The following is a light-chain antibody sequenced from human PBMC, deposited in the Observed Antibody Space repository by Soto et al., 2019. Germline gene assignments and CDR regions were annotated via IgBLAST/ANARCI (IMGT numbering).Light chain of an antibody. CDR2: EVS. V-gene: IGLV2-23*02. CDR1: SSDVGSYNL. J-gene: IGLJ1*01. Sequence: QSVLTQPASVSGSPGQSITISCTGTSSDVGSYNLVSWYQQHPGKAPKLMNYEVSKRPSGVSNRFSGSKSGNTASLTISGLQAEDEADYYCCSCAGSSAYVFGTGTRSPS. CDR3: CSCAGSSAYV.